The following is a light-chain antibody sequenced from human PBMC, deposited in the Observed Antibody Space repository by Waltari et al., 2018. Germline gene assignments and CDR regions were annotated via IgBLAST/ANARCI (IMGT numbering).Light chain of an antibody. J-gene: IGLJ2*01. CDR1: RLGDKF. CDR2: QDL. V-gene: IGLV3-1*01. Sequence: SYELTQPPSVSVSPGQPVSITCSGDRLGDKFACWYQQKAGQSPILVIYQDLKRPSGIPERFSGSRSGNTATLTIRGTHVMDEADYYCQAWDATTGMLFGGGTQVTVL. CDR3: QAWDATTGML.